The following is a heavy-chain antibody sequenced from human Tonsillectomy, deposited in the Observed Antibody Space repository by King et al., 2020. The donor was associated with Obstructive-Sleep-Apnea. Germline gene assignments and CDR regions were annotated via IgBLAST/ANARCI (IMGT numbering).Heavy chain of an antibody. J-gene: IGHJ4*02. V-gene: IGHV4-30-2*01. CDR2: IYHSGST. CDR3: ARASGGGSFRRKMGWHIDY. CDR1: GGSISSGGYS. Sequence: QLQESGSGLVKPSQTLSLTCAVSGGSISSGGYSWSWIRQPPGKGLEWIGYIYHSGSTYYNPSLKSRVTISVDRSKNQFSLKLSSVTAADTAVYYCARASGGGSFRRKMGWHIDYWGQGTLVTVSS. D-gene: IGHD3-10*01.